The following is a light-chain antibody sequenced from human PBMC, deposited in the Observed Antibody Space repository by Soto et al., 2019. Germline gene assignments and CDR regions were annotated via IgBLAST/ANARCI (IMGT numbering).Light chain of an antibody. Sequence: DIQMTDYPSALSASLGCIFTITCQASQDISNYLNWYQQKPGKAPTVLIYAASSLQSGVPSRFSGSGSVTGFTLTISSLQPEDFATYYCQQSYSTPPTFGQGTRLEIK. V-gene: IGKV1-39*01. CDR1: QDISNY. J-gene: IGKJ5*01. CDR2: AAS. CDR3: QQSYSTPPT.